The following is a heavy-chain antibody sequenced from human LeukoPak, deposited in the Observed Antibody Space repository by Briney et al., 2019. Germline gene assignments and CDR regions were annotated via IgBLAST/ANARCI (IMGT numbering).Heavy chain of an antibody. V-gene: IGHV1-69*13. D-gene: IGHD2-2*01. CDR1: GSTFSNYA. CDR3: ARGYGGDVLVGPSAMRPFDS. J-gene: IGHJ4*02. CDR2: IIPIFGST. Sequence: SVKVSCKASGSTFSNYAISWVRQAPGQGLEWMGGIIPIFGSTNYAQRFQGRVTITADASTSTAHMELSSLRSDDTAVYYCARGYGGDVLVGPSAMRPFDSWGQGSLVTVSA.